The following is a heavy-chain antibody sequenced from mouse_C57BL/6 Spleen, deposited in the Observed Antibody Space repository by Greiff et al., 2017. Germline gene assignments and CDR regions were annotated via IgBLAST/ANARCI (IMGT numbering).Heavy chain of an antibody. CDR2: ISDGGSYT. Sequence: DVKLVESGGGLVKPGGSLKLSCAASGFTFSSYAMSWVRQTPEKRLEWVATISDGGSYTYYPDNVKGRFTISRDNAKNNLYLQMSHLKSEDTAMYYCARVGDYGSSSWFAYWGQGTLVTVSA. D-gene: IGHD1-1*01. CDR3: ARVGDYGSSSWFAY. CDR1: GFTFSSYA. V-gene: IGHV5-4*03. J-gene: IGHJ3*01.